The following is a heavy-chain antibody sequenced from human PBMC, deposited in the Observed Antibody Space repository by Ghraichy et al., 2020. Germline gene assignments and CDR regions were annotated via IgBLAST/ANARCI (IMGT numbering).Heavy chain of an antibody. CDR2: INHSGST. CDR3: ARGFPYYYDSSGYYYFDY. CDR1: GGSFSGYY. V-gene: IGHV4-34*01. D-gene: IGHD3-22*01. Sequence: SETLSLTCAVYGGSFSGYYWSWIRQPPGKGLEWIGEINHSGSTNYNPSLKSRVTISVDTSKNQFSLKLSSVTAADTAVYYCARGFPYYYDSSGYYYFDYWGQGTLVTVSS. J-gene: IGHJ4*02.